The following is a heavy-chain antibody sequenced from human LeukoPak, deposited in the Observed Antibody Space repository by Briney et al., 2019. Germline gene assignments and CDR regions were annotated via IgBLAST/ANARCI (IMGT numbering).Heavy chain of an antibody. CDR2: ISSSSSYI. J-gene: IGHJ4*02. CDR3: ASIGYCSSTSCYYFDY. V-gene: IGHV3-21*01. D-gene: IGHD2-2*01. CDR1: GFTFSSYS. Sequence: GGSLRLSCAASGFTFSSYSMNWVRQAPGKGLEWDSSISSSSSYIYYADSVKGRFTISRDNAKNSLYLQMNSLRAEDTAVYYCASIGYCSSTSCYYFDYWGQGTLVTVSS.